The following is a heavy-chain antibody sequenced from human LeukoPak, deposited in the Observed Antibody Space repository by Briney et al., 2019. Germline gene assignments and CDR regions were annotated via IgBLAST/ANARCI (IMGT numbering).Heavy chain of an antibody. D-gene: IGHD6-19*01. Sequence: SEALSLTCAVYGGSFSGYYWSWIRQPPGKGLEWIGEINHSGSTNYNPSLKSRVTITVDTSKNQFSLELSSVTAADTAVYYCARGTLGYSSGWYYFDYWGQGTLVTVSS. CDR1: GGSFSGYY. CDR2: INHSGST. V-gene: IGHV4-34*01. CDR3: ARGTLGYSSGWYYFDY. J-gene: IGHJ4*02.